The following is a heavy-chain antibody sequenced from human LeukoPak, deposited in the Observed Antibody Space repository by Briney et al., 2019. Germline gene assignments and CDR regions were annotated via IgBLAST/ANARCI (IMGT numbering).Heavy chain of an antibody. V-gene: IGHV5-51*01. J-gene: IGHJ4*02. CDR1: GXSFTNSC. CDR2: IYPGDSDT. CDR3: ARQADWQWPYYFDY. Sequence: GESLKISFKGSGXSFTNSCTGWVRQMPGKGLEWMGTIYPGDSDTRYSPSFQGQVTISADKSISTAYLQWSSLKASDTAMYYCARQADWQWPYYFDYWGQGTLVAVSS. D-gene: IGHD6-19*01.